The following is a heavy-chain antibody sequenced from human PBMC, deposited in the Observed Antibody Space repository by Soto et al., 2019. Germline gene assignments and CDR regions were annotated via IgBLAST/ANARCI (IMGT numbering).Heavy chain of an antibody. Sequence: GASVKVSCKASGYTFTTYYMHWVRQAPGQGLEWMGIINPSGGSTSYAQKFQGRVTMTRDTSTSTVYMELSSLRSEDTALYFCARSVSGCGTSCYYYFDFWGQGTLVTVSS. D-gene: IGHD2-2*01. V-gene: IGHV1-46*03. CDR1: GYTFTTYY. CDR2: INPSGGST. CDR3: ARSVSGCGTSCYYYFDF. J-gene: IGHJ4*02.